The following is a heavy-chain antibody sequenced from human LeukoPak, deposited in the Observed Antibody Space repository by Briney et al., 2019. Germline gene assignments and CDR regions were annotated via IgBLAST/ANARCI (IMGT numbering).Heavy chain of an antibody. CDR1: GFTFSSYA. V-gene: IGHV3-30-3*01. CDR3: ARDVAIRILEWLFSYYMDV. J-gene: IGHJ6*03. Sequence: QPGGSLRLSCAASGFTFSSYAMHWVRQAPGKGLEWVAVISYDGSNKYYADSVKGRFTVSRDNSKNTLYLQMNSLRAEDTAVYYCARDVAIRILEWLFSYYMDVWGKGTTVTVSS. D-gene: IGHD3-3*01. CDR2: ISYDGSNK.